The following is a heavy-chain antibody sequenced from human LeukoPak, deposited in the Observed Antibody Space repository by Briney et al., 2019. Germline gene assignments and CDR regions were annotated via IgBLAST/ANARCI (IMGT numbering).Heavy chain of an antibody. D-gene: IGHD3-9*01. V-gene: IGHV1-2*02. CDR3: AREGSYDILTGEVGAFDI. J-gene: IGHJ3*02. CDR2: IDPKNGYT. Sequence: GASVKVSCKASGYNFNAYNIQWVRQARGLGLEWMGWIDPKNGYTSYAQKFKGRVTVTRDTSISAVYMELSSLRSEDTAVYYCAREGSYDILTGEVGAFDIWGQGTMVTVSS. CDR1: GYNFNAYN.